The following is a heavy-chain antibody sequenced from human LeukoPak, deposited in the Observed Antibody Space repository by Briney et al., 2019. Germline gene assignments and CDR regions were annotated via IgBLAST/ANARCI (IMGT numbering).Heavy chain of an antibody. Sequence: SETLSLTCAVYGGSFSGYYWTWIRQVPGKELEWIGEINHIENTDYNPSLKSRVTISVDMSKNQFSLKLTSVTAADSAVYYCARAPDSSSWYLEGYYFDYWGQGTLVTVSS. CDR2: INHIENT. D-gene: IGHD6-13*01. CDR3: ARAPDSSSWYLEGYYFDY. V-gene: IGHV4-34*01. J-gene: IGHJ4*02. CDR1: GGSFSGYY.